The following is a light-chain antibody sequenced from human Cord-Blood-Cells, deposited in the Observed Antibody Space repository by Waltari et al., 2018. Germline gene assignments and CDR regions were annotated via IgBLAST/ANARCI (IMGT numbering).Light chain of an antibody. CDR3: SSYTSSSTLV. V-gene: IGLV2-14*03. J-gene: IGLJ3*02. Sequence: QSALTQPASVSGSPGQSITISCTGTSSDVGGYNYVPWYQQHPGKAPKLMIYDVSNRPSGVPNRFSGSKSGNTASLTISGLQAEDETDYYCSSYTSSSTLVFGGGTKLTVL. CDR2: DVS. CDR1: SSDVGGYNY.